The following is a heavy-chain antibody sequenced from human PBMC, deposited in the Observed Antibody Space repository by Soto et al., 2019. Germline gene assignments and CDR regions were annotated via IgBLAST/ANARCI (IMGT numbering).Heavy chain of an antibody. V-gene: IGHV4-31*03. D-gene: IGHD1-26*01. Sequence: QVQLQESGPGLVKPSQTLSLTCTVSGGSISSGGYYWSWIRQHPGKGLEWIGYIYYSGSTYYNYYPPPLKSRVTIAVDTSKNQFSLKLSSVTAADTAVYYCARTPLLWGQGTLVTVSS. J-gene: IGHJ4*02. CDR1: GGSISSGGYY. CDR3: ARTPLL. CDR2: IYYSGST.